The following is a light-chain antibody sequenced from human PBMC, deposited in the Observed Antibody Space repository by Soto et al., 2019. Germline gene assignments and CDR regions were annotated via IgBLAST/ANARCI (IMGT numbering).Light chain of an antibody. CDR3: SSYTSSSTLV. J-gene: IGLJ1*01. Sequence: QSVLTQPASVSGSPGQSITISCTGTSSDVGGHNYVSWYQQHPGKAPKLMIYEVSNRPPGVSNRLSGSKSGNTASLTISGLQAEDEADYYCSSYTSSSTLVFGTGTKVTVL. CDR2: EVS. V-gene: IGLV2-14*01. CDR1: SSDVGGHNY.